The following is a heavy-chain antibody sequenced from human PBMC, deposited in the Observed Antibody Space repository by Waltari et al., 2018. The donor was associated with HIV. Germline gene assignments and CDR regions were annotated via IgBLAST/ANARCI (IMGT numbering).Heavy chain of an antibody. J-gene: IGHJ4*02. D-gene: IGHD3-22*01. V-gene: IGHV1-2*06. CDR1: GYTFTAHD. CDR2: INLNSGDT. Sequence: QVQLVQSGAEVKKPGASVKVSCKASGYTFTAHDMHWVRQAPGQGLEWMGRINLNSGDTNYGQKFQGRVTMTRDTSISTAYMELSRLRSDDTAVYYCARDSYYYDSSGFFPDFWGQGTLVTVSS. CDR3: ARDSYYYDSSGFFPDF.